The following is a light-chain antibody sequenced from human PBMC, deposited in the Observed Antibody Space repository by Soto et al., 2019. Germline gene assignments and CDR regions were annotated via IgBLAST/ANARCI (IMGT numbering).Light chain of an antibody. V-gene: IGKV1-39*01. CDR1: QSISSY. J-gene: IGKJ1*01. CDR3: QQSYSTPPT. CDR2: AAS. Sequence: DIPMTQFPSSLSASVGDRVTITCPASQSISSYLNWYQQKPGKAPKLLIYAASSLQSGVPSRFSGSGSGTDFTLTISSLQPEDFATYYCQQSYSTPPTFGQGTKVDIK.